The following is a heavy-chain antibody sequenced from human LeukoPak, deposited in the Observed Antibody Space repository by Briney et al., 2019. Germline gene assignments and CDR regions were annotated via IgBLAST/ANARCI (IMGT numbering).Heavy chain of an antibody. CDR1: GFTFSSYG. CDR2: ISYDGSNK. Sequence: GGSLRLSCAASGFTFSSYGMHWVRQAPGKGLEWVAVISYDGSNKYYADSVKGRFTISRDNSKNTLYLQMNSLGAEDTAVYYCAKGGGNGGDYFDYWGQGTLVTVSS. D-gene: IGHD1-1*01. V-gene: IGHV3-30*18. CDR3: AKGGGNGGDYFDY. J-gene: IGHJ4*02.